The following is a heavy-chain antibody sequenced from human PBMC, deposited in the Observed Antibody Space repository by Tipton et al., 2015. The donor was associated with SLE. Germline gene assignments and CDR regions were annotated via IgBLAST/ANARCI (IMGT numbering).Heavy chain of an antibody. CDR1: GGSISSQF. CDR3: ARRRGSSWYEDYFDY. J-gene: IGHJ4*02. V-gene: IGHV4-59*11. Sequence: LRLSCTVSGGSISSQFWSWIRRPPGKALEWIAYTNYSGSTNYNPSLKSRVTMSVDTSKNQFSLKLSSVTAADTAVYYCARRRGSSWYEDYFDYWGQGTLVTVSS. D-gene: IGHD6-13*01. CDR2: TNYSGST.